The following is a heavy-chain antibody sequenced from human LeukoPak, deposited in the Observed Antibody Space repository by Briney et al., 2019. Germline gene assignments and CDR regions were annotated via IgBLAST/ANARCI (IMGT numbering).Heavy chain of an antibody. CDR3: ARRIAAAGGFDP. CDR1: GFTFSSYS. J-gene: IGHJ5*02. D-gene: IGHD6-13*01. V-gene: IGHV3-21*01. CDR2: ISSSSSYI. Sequence: GGSLRLSCAASGFTFSSYSMNWVRQAPGKGLEWVSSISSSSSYIYYADTVKGRFTISRDNAKNSLYLQMNSLRAEDTAVYYCARRIAAAGGFDPWGQGTLVTVSS.